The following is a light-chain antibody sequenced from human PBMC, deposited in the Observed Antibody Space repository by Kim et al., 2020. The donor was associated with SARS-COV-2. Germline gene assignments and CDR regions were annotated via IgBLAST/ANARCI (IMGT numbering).Light chain of an antibody. Sequence: SSELTQDPAVSVAFGQTVRITCQGDSLRSYYASWYQQKPGQAPVLVIYGKNNRTSVITDRFSGSISGNTASLTITGAQAEDEADYYRNSRDSSGNHLVFG. CDR2: GKN. J-gene: IGLJ3*02. CDR3: NSRDSSGNHLV. CDR1: SLRSYY. V-gene: IGLV3-19*01.